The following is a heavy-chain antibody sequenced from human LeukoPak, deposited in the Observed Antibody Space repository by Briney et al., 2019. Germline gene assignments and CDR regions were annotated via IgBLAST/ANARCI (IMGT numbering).Heavy chain of an antibody. J-gene: IGHJ4*02. D-gene: IGHD2-21*02. CDR2: ITGSGVST. CDR1: GXTFRSYA. CDR3: ARHDGDCSCAIDY. V-gene: IGHV3-23*01. Sequence: GGSLRLSCAASGXTFRSYAMSWVRQAPGKGLEWVSGITGSGVSTYYADSVKGRFTISRDNSKNTLHLQMNSLRAEDTAVYYCARHDGDCSCAIDYWGQGTLVTVAS.